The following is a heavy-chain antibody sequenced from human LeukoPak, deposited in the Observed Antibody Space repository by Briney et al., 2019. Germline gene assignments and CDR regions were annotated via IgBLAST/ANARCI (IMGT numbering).Heavy chain of an antibody. CDR2: IYSGDGT. V-gene: IGHV3-53*01. J-gene: IGHJ3*02. CDR3: ARDREYYAFDI. D-gene: IGHD2/OR15-2a*01. Sequence: GGSLRLSCAASGFTVSSNYMSWVRQAPGKGLEWVSDIYSGDGTNYADSVKGRFTISRDNSKNTLYLQMTSLRAEDTAVYYCARDREYYAFDIWGQGTMVTVSS. CDR1: GFTVSSNY.